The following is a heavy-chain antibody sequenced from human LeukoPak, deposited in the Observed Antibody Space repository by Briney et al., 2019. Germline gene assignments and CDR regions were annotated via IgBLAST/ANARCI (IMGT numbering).Heavy chain of an antibody. CDR2: IYYSGST. D-gene: IGHD4-17*01. Sequence: PSETLSLTCTVSGGSISSSSYYWGWIRQPPGKGLEWIGSIYYSGSTYYNPSLKSRVTISVDTSKNQFSLKLSSVTAADTAVYYCARHGATVTTGIDYWGQGTLVTVSS. V-gene: IGHV4-39*07. CDR3: ARHGATVTTGIDY. CDR1: GGSISSSSYY. J-gene: IGHJ4*02.